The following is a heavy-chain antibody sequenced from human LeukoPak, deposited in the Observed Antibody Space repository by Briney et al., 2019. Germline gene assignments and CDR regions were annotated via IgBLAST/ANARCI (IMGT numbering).Heavy chain of an antibody. Sequence: ASVKVSCKASGYTFTSYGISWVRQAPGQGLEWMGWISAYNGNTNYAQKLQGRVTMTTDTSTSTAYMELRSLRSDDTAVYYCARVPLWFGESYYYYGMDVWGQGTTVTVSS. CDR1: GYTFTSYG. V-gene: IGHV1-18*01. D-gene: IGHD3-10*01. J-gene: IGHJ6*02. CDR2: ISAYNGNT. CDR3: ARVPLWFGESYYYYGMDV.